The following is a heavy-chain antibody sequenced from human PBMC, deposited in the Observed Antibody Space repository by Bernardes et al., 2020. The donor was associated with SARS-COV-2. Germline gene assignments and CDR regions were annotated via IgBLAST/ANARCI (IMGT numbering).Heavy chain of an antibody. Sequence: GGSLRLSCAASGFTFSTSSMYWVRQTPGKGLEWVSHIGPSSRDISYADSVKDRFTTSRDDAKNSLSLQMNSLAAEDTAVYYCARRLIVEARAGLDYWGQETLVTVSS. V-gene: IGHV3-21*05. CDR1: GFTFSTSS. D-gene: IGHD2-15*01. CDR3: ARRLIVEARAGLDY. J-gene: IGHJ4*02. CDR2: IGPSSRDI.